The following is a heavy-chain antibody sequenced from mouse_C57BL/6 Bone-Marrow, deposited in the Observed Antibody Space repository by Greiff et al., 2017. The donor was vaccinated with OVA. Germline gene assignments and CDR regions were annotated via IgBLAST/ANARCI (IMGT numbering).Heavy chain of an antibody. Sequence: QVQLQQPGAELVRPGSSVKLSCKASGYTFTSYWMHWVKQRPIQGLEWIGNIDPSDSETHYNQKFKDKATLTVDKSSSTAYMQLSSLTSEDSAVYYCAITGTENAMDYWGQGTSVTVSS. CDR1: GYTFTSYW. J-gene: IGHJ4*01. D-gene: IGHD4-1*01. V-gene: IGHV1-52*01. CDR2: IDPSDSET. CDR3: AITGTENAMDY.